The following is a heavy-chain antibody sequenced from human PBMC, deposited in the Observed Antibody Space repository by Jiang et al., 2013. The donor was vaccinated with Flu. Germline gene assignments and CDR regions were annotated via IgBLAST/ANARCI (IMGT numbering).Heavy chain of an antibody. D-gene: IGHD3-22*01. CDR2: ISSSGSTI. Sequence: QLVESGGGLVQPGGSLRLSCAASGFTFSSYEMNWVRQAPGKGLERVSYISSSGSTIYYADSVKGRFTISRDNAKNSLYLQMNSLRAEDTAVYYCARGLITMIVVVKDAFDIWGQGTMVTVSS. CDR1: GFTFSSYE. V-gene: IGHV3-48*03. J-gene: IGHJ3*02. CDR3: ARGLITMIVVVKDAFDI.